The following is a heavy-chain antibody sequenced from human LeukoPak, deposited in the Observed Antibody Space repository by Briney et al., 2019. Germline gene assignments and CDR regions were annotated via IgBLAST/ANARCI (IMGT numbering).Heavy chain of an antibody. Sequence: SETVSLTCTVSVGSISGYYWSWIRQPPGKGLEWIGYIYSSGSTTYNSSLKSRVTISVDTSKNQFSLKLSSVTAADTAVYYCARRAVAENYFDYWGQGTLVTVPS. CDR3: ARRAVAENYFDY. J-gene: IGHJ4*02. CDR2: IYSSGST. V-gene: IGHV4-4*09. CDR1: VGSISGYY. D-gene: IGHD6-19*01.